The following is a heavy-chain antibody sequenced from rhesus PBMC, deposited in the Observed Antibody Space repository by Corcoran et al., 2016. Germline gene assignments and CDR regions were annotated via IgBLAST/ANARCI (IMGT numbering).Heavy chain of an antibody. V-gene: IGHV1-111*02. CDR3: ATQVGTAPLGY. CDR1: GYTFTDYY. Sequence: EVQLVQSGAEVKKPGASVKISCKASGYTFTDYYLHRVRQAPGKGLELRGRVDPEDGEAIHAQKFQDRVTITADTSTDPAYMELSSLRSEDTAVYYCATQVGTAPLGYWGQGVLVTVSS. D-gene: IGHD5-24*01. J-gene: IGHJ4*01. CDR2: VDPEDGEA.